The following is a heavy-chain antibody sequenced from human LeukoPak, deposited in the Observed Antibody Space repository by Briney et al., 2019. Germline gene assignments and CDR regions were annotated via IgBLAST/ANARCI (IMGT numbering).Heavy chain of an antibody. Sequence: PGGSLRLSCAASGFTFSSYAMSWVRQAPGKGLEWVSAISGSGVSTYYADSVKGRFTISRDNSKNTLYLQMNSLRAEDTAVYYCAKDPSFIAAAGPIDYWGQGTLVTVSS. J-gene: IGHJ4*02. V-gene: IGHV3-23*01. CDR2: ISGSGVST. D-gene: IGHD6-13*01. CDR3: AKDPSFIAAAGPIDY. CDR1: GFTFSSYA.